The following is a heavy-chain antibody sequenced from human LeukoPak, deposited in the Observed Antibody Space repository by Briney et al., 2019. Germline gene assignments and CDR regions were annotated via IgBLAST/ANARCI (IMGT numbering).Heavy chain of an antibody. CDR3: TTYGSGRKFDY. D-gene: IGHD3-10*01. V-gene: IGHV3-15*04. Sequence: GGSLRLSCAASGFTFSNAWMSWVRQAPGKGLEWVGRIESKTDGGTTDYAAPVKGRFTISRDDSTNTLYLQMNSLKSEDTAVYYCTTYGSGRKFDYWGQGILVTVSS. CDR2: IESKTDGGTT. J-gene: IGHJ4*02. CDR1: GFTFSNAW.